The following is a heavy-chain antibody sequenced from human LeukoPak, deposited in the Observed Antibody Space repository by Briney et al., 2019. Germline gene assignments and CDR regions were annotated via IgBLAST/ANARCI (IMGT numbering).Heavy chain of an antibody. J-gene: IGHJ4*02. CDR2: IYHSGST. V-gene: IGHV4-30-2*01. CDR1: GDSISSDGYP. D-gene: IGHD3-9*01. CDR3: ARANRAVLRYLFSGGLGLYYFDY. Sequence: PSETLSLTCAVSGDSISSDGYPWSWIRQPPGKGLEWIGYIYHSGSTYYNPSLKSRVTISVDRSKNQFSLKLSSVTAADTAVYYCARANRAVLRYLFSGGLGLYYFDYWGQGTLVTVSS.